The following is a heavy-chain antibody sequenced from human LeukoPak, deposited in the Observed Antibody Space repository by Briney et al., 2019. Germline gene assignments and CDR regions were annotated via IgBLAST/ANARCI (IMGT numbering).Heavy chain of an antibody. D-gene: IGHD1-14*01. V-gene: IGHV4-34*01. CDR3: ASPDNRNAFS. Sequence: SETLSLTCAAYGGSFSGYYWSWIRQPPGKGLEWIGEINHSGSTNYNPSLKSRVTISVDTSKNQFSLKLSSVTAADTAVYYCASPDNRNAFSWGQGTLVTVSS. CDR2: INHSGST. CDR1: GGSFSGYY. J-gene: IGHJ5*02.